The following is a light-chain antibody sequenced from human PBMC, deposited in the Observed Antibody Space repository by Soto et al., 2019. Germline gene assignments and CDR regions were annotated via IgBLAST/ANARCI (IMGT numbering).Light chain of an antibody. V-gene: IGKV2-30*01. CDR3: MQGTHWPPT. CDR2: KAS. Sequence: EVVMTQSPLSLPVTLGQPASISCRSSQSLVYSDGRAYLSWFHQRPGQSPRRLISKASNRDSGDQDRFSASGSGTDFQLQIDRVEAEDVGISYCMQGTHWPPTFGRGTRVEIE. J-gene: IGKJ1*01. CDR1: QSLVYSDGRAY.